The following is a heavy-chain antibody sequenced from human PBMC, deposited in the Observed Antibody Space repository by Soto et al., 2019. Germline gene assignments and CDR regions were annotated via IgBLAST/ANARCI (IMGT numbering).Heavy chain of an antibody. J-gene: IGHJ5*02. CDR2: IYPGDSDT. D-gene: IGHD3-22*01. Sequence: GESLKISCKGSGYSFTNCWIGWGRQMPGKGLEWMGLIYPGDSDTSYSPSFQGPVTITADKSIRTAYLQWSSLKASDTAMYYCSRLLFRTTYYYDSSGFNWFDPGGQGTRVTVSS. CDR1: GYSFTNCW. V-gene: IGHV5-51*01. CDR3: SRLLFRTTYYYDSSGFNWFDP.